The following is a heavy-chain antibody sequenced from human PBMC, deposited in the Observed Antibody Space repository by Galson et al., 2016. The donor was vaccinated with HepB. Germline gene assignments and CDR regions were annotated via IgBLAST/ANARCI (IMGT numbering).Heavy chain of an antibody. D-gene: IGHD4-23*01. V-gene: IGHV2-70*04. J-gene: IGHJ4*02. CDR2: IDWDDDK. CDR1: GFSLNTRGMR. Sequence: PALVKPPQTLTLTCTFSGFSLNTRGMRVSWIRLPPGKALEWLARIDWDDDKFYITSLETRLTISKDTSKNQVVITMTNMDPVDTATYCCARLFGYYGGDYFDSWGQGILVTVSS. CDR3: ARLFGYYGGDYFDS.